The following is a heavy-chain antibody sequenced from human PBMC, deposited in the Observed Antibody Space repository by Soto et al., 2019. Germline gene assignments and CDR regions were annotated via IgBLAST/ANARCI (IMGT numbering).Heavy chain of an antibody. V-gene: IGHV3-30-3*01. CDR2: ISYDGSNK. CDR1: GFTFSSYA. Sequence: GSLRLSCAASGFTFSSYAMHWVRQAPGKGLEWVAVISYDGSNKYYADSVKGRFTISRDNSKNTLYLQMNSLRAEDTTVYYCAPISDYYDSSGSPIALDYWGQGTLVTVSS. J-gene: IGHJ4*02. CDR3: APISDYYDSSGSPIALDY. D-gene: IGHD3-22*01.